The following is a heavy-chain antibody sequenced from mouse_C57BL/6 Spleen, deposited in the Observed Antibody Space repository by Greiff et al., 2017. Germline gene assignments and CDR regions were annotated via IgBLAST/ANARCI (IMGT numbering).Heavy chain of an antibody. CDR3: ERDVQLGLLCDY. CDR2: INYDGSST. CDR1: GFTFSDYY. V-gene: IGHV5-16*01. J-gene: IGHJ2*01. Sequence: EVKLMESEGGLVQPGRSLKLSCTASGFTFSDYYMSWVRQVPEKGLEWVANINYDGSSTYYLDALKSRFIISRDNAKNTLYLQMSSLKSEDTATYYCERDVQLGLLCDYWGQGTTLTVSS. D-gene: IGHD4-1*02.